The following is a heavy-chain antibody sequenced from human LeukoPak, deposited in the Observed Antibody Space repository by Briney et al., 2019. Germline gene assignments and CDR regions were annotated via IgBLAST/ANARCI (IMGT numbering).Heavy chain of an antibody. V-gene: IGHV3-9*01. D-gene: IGHD1-26*01. CDR3: AKAQYPYSGSYSNPDY. Sequence: GRSLRLSCAASGFTFDDYAMHWVRQAPGKGLEWVSGISWNSGSIGYADSVKGRFTISRDNATNSLYLQMNSLRAEDTALYYCAKAQYPYSGSYSNPDYWGQGTLVTVSS. J-gene: IGHJ4*02. CDR2: ISWNSGSI. CDR1: GFTFDDYA.